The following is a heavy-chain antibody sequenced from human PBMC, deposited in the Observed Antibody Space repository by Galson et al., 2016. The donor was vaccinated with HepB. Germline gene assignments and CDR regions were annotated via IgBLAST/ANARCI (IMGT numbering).Heavy chain of an antibody. CDR1: GFTFSTYW. D-gene: IGHD5-18*01. CDR3: VGGYGWLSDF. CDR2: INRDGSIR. J-gene: IGHJ4*02. Sequence: SLRLSCAASGFTFSTYWMHWVRQPPGKGLVWVSRINRDGSIRDYVNSVKGRFTISRDNSENSVYLQMNSLRADDTAVYFCVGGYGWLSDFWGQGTLVTVSS. V-gene: IGHV3-74*01.